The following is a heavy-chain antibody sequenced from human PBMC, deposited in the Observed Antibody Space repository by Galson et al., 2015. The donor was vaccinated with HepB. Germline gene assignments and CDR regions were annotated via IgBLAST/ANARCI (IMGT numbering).Heavy chain of an antibody. Sequence: SLRLSCAASGFTFSSYSMNWVRQAPGKGLEWVSSISSSSSYIYYADSVKGRFTISRDNAKNSLYLQMNSLRAEDTAVYYCARDRYGYSPGSYFDYWGQGTLVTVSS. D-gene: IGHD5-18*01. CDR3: ARDRYGYSPGSYFDY. J-gene: IGHJ4*02. CDR2: ISSSSSYI. CDR1: GFTFSSYS. V-gene: IGHV3-21*01.